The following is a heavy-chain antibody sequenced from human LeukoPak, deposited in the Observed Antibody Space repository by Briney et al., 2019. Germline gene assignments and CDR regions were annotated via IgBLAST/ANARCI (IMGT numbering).Heavy chain of an antibody. D-gene: IGHD7-27*01. J-gene: IGHJ4*02. CDR2: STHSGST. CDR1: GGSFSGHY. CDR3: ARGRTGEAALDF. Sequence: PSETLALTCAVYGGSFSGHYWTYIRHPPWKGLEWIGESTHSGSTNYNPSLKSRVTISVDTSKNQFSLKLTSVTAADTAVYYCARGRTGEAALDFWGPGTLVTVSS. V-gene: IGHV4-34*01.